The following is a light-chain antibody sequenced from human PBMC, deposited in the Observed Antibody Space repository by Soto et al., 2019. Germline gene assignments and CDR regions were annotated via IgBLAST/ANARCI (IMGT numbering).Light chain of an antibody. CDR2: KAS. J-gene: IGKJ1*01. Sequence: DIPMTQSPSTLSGSVGDRVTITCRASQTISSWLAWYQQKPGKAPKLLIYKASTLKSGVPSRFSGSGSGTEFTLTISSLQPDDFATYYCQQYNNYPRTFGQGTKV. CDR1: QTISSW. CDR3: QQYNNYPRT. V-gene: IGKV1-5*03.